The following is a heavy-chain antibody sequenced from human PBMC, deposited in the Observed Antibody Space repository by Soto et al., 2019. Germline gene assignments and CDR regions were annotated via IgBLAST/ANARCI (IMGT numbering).Heavy chain of an antibody. V-gene: IGHV3-30-3*01. CDR2: ISYDGSNK. J-gene: IGHJ6*02. Sequence: QVQLVESGGGVVQTGRSLRLSCAASGFTFSSYAMYWVRQAPGKGLEWVAVISYDGSNKYYADSVKGRFTISRDNPKNTVYLQMNSLRGEDTAVYYCARDRENLFDFWSTMDVWGQGTTVTVSS. CDR3: ARDRENLFDFWSTMDV. D-gene: IGHD3-3*01. CDR1: GFTFSSYA.